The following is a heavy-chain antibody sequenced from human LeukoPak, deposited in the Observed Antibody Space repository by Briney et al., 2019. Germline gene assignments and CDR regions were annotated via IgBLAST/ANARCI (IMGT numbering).Heavy chain of an antibody. J-gene: IGHJ4*02. CDR3: AKDRWEQLLLDY. V-gene: IGHV3-23*01. CDR2: ISGSGGST. D-gene: IGHD2-15*01. CDR1: GFTFSSYA. Sequence: GSLRLSCAASGFTFSSYAMSWVRQAPGKGLEWVSAISGSGGSTYYADSVKGRFTISRDNSKNTLYLQMNSLRAEDTAVYYCAKDRWEQLLLDYWGQGTLVTVSS.